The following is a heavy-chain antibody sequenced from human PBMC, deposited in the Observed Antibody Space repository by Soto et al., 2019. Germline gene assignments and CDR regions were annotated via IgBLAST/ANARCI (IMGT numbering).Heavy chain of an antibody. D-gene: IGHD5-12*01. CDR3: ARGGVDVVETSAFAN. Sequence: QVQLVQSGAEVKKPGSSVKVSCKASGGTFNNYAIIWVRQAPGQGLEWMGGIIPIIGTADYAHKFQGRLAISADESTGSTFMERSSLRSEETALYYCARGGVDVVETSAFANWGQGTLVTVSS. V-gene: IGHV1-69*01. CDR1: GGTFNNYA. CDR2: IIPIIGTA. J-gene: IGHJ4*02.